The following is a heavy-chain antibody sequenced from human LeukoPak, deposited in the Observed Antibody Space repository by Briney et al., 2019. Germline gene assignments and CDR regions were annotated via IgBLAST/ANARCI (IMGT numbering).Heavy chain of an antibody. CDR1: GFTFSGYA. Sequence: GGSLRLSCAASGFTFSGYAMNWVRQTPGKGLMWVSRINNDGSGATYADSVKGRFTISRDNAKNTLYLQMNSLRVDDTAVYYCALTSVGFDHWGQGALVTVSP. CDR3: ALTSVGFDH. CDR2: INNDGSGA. J-gene: IGHJ4*02. V-gene: IGHV3-74*03. D-gene: IGHD4-23*01.